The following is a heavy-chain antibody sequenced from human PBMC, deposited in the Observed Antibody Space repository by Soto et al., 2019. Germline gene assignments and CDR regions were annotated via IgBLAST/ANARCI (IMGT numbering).Heavy chain of an antibody. J-gene: IGHJ6*02. CDR2: IYHSGST. CDR1: GGSISSGGYS. Sequence: QLQLQESGSGRVKPSQTLSLTCAVSGGSISSGGYSWSWIRQPPGKGLEWIGYIYHSGSTYYNPSLKSRVTIPVDRSKNQFSLKLSSVTAADTAVYYCARVPDVWGQGTTVTVSS. CDR3: ARVPDV. V-gene: IGHV4-30-2*01.